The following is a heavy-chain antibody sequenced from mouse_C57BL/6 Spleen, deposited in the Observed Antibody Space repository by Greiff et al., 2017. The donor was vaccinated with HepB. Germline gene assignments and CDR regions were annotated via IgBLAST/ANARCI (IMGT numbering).Heavy chain of an antibody. Sequence: QVQLQQPGAELVKPGASVKLSCKASGYTFTSYWMHWVKQRPGQGLEWIGMIHPNSGSTNYNEKFKSKATLTVDKSSSTAYMQLSSLTSEDSAVYYCARSNSDLWYFDVWGTGTTVTVSS. J-gene: IGHJ1*03. CDR2: IHPNSGST. CDR3: ARSNSDLWYFDV. CDR1: GYTFTSYW. D-gene: IGHD4-1*02. V-gene: IGHV1-64*01.